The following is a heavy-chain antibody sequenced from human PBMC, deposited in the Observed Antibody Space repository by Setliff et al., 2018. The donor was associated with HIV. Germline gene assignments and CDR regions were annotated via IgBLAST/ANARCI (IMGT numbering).Heavy chain of an antibody. CDR1: GLPFYNYW. J-gene: IGHJ4*02. D-gene: IGHD2-8*01. CDR3: ASRTVFYNSHWYDY. CDR2: IRQDGCDM. Sequence: PGGSLRLSCVASGLPFYNYWMTWLRRAPGRGLEWVANIRQDGCDMHYVESVKGRFSIFRDNAKNSVFVEMNSLRVDDTAVYYCASRTVFYNSHWYDYWGRGTMVTVSS. V-gene: IGHV3-7*01.